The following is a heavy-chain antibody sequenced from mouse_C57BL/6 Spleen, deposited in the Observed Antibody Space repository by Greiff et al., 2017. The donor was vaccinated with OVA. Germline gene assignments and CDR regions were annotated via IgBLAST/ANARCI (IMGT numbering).Heavy chain of an antibody. CDR3: ARSGLRRGDFDY. V-gene: IGHV1-64*01. J-gene: IGHJ2*01. Sequence: QVQLKQPGAELVKPGASVKLSCKASGYTFTSYWMHWVKQRPGQGLEWIGMIHPNSGSTNYNEKFKSKATLTVDKSSSTAYMQLSSLTSEDSAVYYCARSGLRRGDFDYWGQGTTLTVSS. CDR2: IHPNSGST. D-gene: IGHD2-4*01. CDR1: GYTFTSYW.